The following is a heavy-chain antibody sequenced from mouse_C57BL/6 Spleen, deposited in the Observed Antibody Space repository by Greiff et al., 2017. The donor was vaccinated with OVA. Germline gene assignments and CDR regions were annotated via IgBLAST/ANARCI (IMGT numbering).Heavy chain of an antibody. J-gene: IGHJ3*01. Sequence: QVQLQQSGPGLVQPSQSLSIPCTVSGFSLTSYGVHWVRQSPGKGLEWLGVLWSGGSTDYNAAFISRLSISKDNSKSQVFFKMNSLQADDTAIYYCARDYGSSQAWFAYWGQGTLVTVSA. CDR2: LWSGGST. CDR1: GFSLTSYG. V-gene: IGHV2-2*01. CDR3: ARDYGSSQAWFAY. D-gene: IGHD1-1*01.